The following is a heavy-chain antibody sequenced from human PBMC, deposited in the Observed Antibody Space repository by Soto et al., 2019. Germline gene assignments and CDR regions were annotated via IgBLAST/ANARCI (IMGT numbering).Heavy chain of an antibody. D-gene: IGHD6-6*01. CDR3: ARMYSSSSGRYFDY. Sequence: SETLSLTCTVSGGSISSYYWSWIRQPPGKGLEWIGYIYYSGSTNYNPSLKSRVTISVDTSKNQFSLKLSSVTAADTAVYYCARMYSSSSGRYFDYWGQGTLVTSPQ. CDR1: GGSISSYY. CDR2: IYYSGST. V-gene: IGHV4-59*01. J-gene: IGHJ4*02.